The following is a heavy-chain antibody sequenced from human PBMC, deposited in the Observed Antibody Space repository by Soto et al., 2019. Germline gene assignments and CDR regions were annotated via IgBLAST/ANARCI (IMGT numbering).Heavy chain of an antibody. J-gene: IGHJ4*02. V-gene: IGHV1-18*01. D-gene: IGHD2-15*01. CDR1: GYTFTSYG. CDR3: ARDHSMPLGPLFDY. Sequence: ASVKVSFKASGYTFTSYGISWVLQAPGQVLEWMEWISAYNGNTNYAQKLQGRVTMTTDTSTSTAYMELRSLRSDDTAVYYCARDHSMPLGPLFDYWGQETLVTVSS. CDR2: ISAYNGNT.